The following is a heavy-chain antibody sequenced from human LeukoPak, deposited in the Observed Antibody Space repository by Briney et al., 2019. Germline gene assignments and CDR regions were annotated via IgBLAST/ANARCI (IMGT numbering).Heavy chain of an antibody. D-gene: IGHD5-12*01. J-gene: IGHJ4*02. CDR2: INHSGST. CDR1: GGSFSGYY. V-gene: IGHV4-34*01. Sequence: SETLSLTCAVYGGSFSGYYWSWIRQPPGKGLEWIGEINHSGSTNYNPSLKSRVTISVDTSKNQFSLKLSSVTAADTAVYYCARRRGLKWLRYQYFDYWGQGTLVTVSS. CDR3: ARRRGLKWLRYQYFDY.